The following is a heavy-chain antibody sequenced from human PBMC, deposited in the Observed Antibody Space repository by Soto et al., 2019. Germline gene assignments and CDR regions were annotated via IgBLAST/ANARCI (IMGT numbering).Heavy chain of an antibody. V-gene: IGHV4-34*01. CDR3: ARGYYDFWSGYCDY. D-gene: IGHD3-3*01. Sequence: PSETLSLTCGVYGGSFSGYYWGWIRQAPGKGPEWIGGISHSGNINYNSSLKSRLTISVDTSKNQFSLKLSSVTAADTAVYYCARGYYDFWSGYCDYWGQGTLVTVSS. CDR2: ISHSGNI. CDR1: GGSFSGYY. J-gene: IGHJ4*02.